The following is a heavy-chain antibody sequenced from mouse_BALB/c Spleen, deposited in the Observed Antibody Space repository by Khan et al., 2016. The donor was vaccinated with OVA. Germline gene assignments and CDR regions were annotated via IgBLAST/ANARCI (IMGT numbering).Heavy chain of an antibody. V-gene: IGHV9-3-1*01. CDR1: GYTFTNYG. CDR3: ARSNGNYWFAY. Sequence: QIQLVQSGPELKKPGETVKISCKASGYTFTNYGMNWVKQAPGKGLKWMGWINTYTREPTYADDFKGRFAFSLETSASTAYLQINNRTNEDTATYFCARSNGNYWFAYWGQGTLVTVSA. J-gene: IGHJ3*01. D-gene: IGHD2-1*01. CDR2: INTYTREP.